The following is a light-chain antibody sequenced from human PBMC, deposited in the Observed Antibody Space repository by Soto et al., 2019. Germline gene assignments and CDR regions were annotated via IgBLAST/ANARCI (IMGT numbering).Light chain of an antibody. CDR3: QQRSNWPT. J-gene: IGKJ1*01. Sequence: VMTQSPAILSVSPGERATLSCRASQSVSTNVAWYQQIPGQTPRLLIYDASNRATGIPARFSGSGSGTDFTLTISSLEPEDFAVYYCQQRSNWPTFGQGTKVDI. CDR2: DAS. CDR1: QSVSTN. V-gene: IGKV3-11*01.